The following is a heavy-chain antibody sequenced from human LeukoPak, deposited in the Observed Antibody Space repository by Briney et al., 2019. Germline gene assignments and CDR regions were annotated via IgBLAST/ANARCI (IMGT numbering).Heavy chain of an antibody. Sequence: GGSLRLSCAASGFTFSSYSMTWVRQAPGKGLEWVSYISSSSSTIYYADSVKGRFTISRDNAKNSLYLQMNSLRAEDTAVYYCARVTRRFFDYWGQGTLVTVSS. CDR1: GFTFSSYS. D-gene: IGHD3-3*01. CDR3: ARVTRRFFDY. J-gene: IGHJ4*02. CDR2: ISSSSSTI. V-gene: IGHV3-48*01.